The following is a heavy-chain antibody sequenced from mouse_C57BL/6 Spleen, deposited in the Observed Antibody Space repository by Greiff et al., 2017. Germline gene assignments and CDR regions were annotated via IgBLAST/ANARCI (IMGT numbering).Heavy chain of an antibody. CDR3: ASDWDYDEAWFAY. CDR1: GYTFTSYG. V-gene: IGHV1-81*01. CDR2: IYPRSGNT. J-gene: IGHJ3*01. D-gene: IGHD2-4*01. Sequence: VQLMESGAELARPGASVKLSCKASGYTFTSYGISWVKQRTGQGLEWIGEIYPRSGNTYYNEKFKGQATLTADKSSSTAYVELRSMTSEDSAVDFCASDWDYDEAWFAYWGQGTLVTVSA.